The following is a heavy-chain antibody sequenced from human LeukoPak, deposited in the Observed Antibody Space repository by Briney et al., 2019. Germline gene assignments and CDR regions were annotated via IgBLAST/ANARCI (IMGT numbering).Heavy chain of an antibody. J-gene: IGHJ4*02. CDR2: ISGSGGST. CDR3: AKDRRNMNIVATIPDY. V-gene: IGHV3-23*01. CDR1: GFTFSSYA. D-gene: IGHD5-12*01. Sequence: GGSLRLSCAASGFTFSSYAISWVRQAPGKGLEWVSAISGSGGSTYYADSVKGRFTISRDNSKNTLYLQMNSLGAEDTAVYYCAKDRRNMNIVATIPDYWGQGTLVTVSS.